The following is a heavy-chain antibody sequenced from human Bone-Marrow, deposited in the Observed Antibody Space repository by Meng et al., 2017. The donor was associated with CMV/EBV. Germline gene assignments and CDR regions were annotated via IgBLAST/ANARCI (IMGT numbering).Heavy chain of an antibody. Sequence: SETLSLTCTVSGGSFSSSSYYWGWIRQPPGKGLEGIGSIYYSGSTYYTPSLKSRVTISVDTSKNQFSLKLSAVTAADTAVYYCACKKPRDVLRFLEWKNNWFDPWGQGTLVTVSS. D-gene: IGHD3-3*01. V-gene: IGHV4-39*07. CDR3: ACKKPRDVLRFLEWKNNWFDP. CDR2: IYYSGST. J-gene: IGHJ5*02. CDR1: GGSFSSSSYY.